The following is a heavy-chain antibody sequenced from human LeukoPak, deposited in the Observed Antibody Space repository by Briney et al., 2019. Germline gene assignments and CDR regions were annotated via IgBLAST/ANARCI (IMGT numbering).Heavy chain of an antibody. D-gene: IGHD3-10*01. CDR1: GASISSSSYY. J-gene: IGHJ4*02. V-gene: IGHV4-39*02. CDR3: ALHYGSGSYFDY. CDR2: IYYSGSP. Sequence: PSETLSLTCAVSGASISSSSYYWGWIRQPPGKGLEWIGSIYYSGSPYYNPSLKSRVTISVDTSKNHFSLKLSSVTAADTAVYYCALHYGSGSYFDYWGQGTLVTVSA.